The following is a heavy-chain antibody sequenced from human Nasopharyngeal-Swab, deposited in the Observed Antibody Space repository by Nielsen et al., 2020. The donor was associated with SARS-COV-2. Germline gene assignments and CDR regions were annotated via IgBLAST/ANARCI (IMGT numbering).Heavy chain of an antibody. CDR3: ARGTSSRYFDWLLIGDFDY. J-gene: IGHJ4*02. V-gene: IGHV7-4-1*02. Sequence: ASVKVSCKASGYTFTSYAMNWVRQAPGQGLEWMGWINTNTGNPTYAQGFTGRFVFSLDTSVSTAYLQISSLKAEDTAVYYCARGTSSRYFDWLLIGDFDYWGKETLVTVSS. CDR2: INTNTGNP. D-gene: IGHD3-9*01. CDR1: GYTFTSYA.